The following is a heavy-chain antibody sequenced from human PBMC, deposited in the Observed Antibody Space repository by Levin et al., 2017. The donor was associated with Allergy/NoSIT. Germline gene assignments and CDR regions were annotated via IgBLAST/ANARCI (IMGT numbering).Heavy chain of an antibody. J-gene: IGHJ5*02. Sequence: SGPTLVKPTQTLTLTCTFSGFSLTTPGMRVSWIRQPPGKALEWLARIDWDDDKFYSSSLKTRLTVSKGTSKNQVVLTVTNMDAVDIATYYCARDQGRAGSTWFDPWGQGTLVTVSS. CDR1: GFSLTTPGMR. V-gene: IGHV2-70*04. CDR3: ARDQGRAGSTWFDP. CDR2: IDWDDDK. D-gene: IGHD1-1*01.